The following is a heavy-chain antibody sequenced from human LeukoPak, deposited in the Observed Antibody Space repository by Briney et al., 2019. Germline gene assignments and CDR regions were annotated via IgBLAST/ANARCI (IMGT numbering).Heavy chain of an antibody. CDR1: GFTFSSYA. CDR2: ISYDGSNK. Sequence: GRSLRLSCAASGFTFSSYAMHWVRQAPGKGLEWVAVISYDGSNKYYADSVKGRFTISRDDSKNTLYLQMNSLRAEDTAVYYCAREHGIAARPRAFDIWGQGTMVTVSS. V-gene: IGHV3-30-3*01. D-gene: IGHD6-6*01. J-gene: IGHJ3*02. CDR3: AREHGIAARPRAFDI.